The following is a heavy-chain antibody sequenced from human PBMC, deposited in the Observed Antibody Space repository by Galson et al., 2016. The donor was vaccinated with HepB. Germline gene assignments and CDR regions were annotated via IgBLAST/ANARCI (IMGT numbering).Heavy chain of an antibody. V-gene: IGHV3-53*01. CDR2: IYSGGST. J-gene: IGHJ5*02. CDR1: GFIVSNNY. D-gene: IGHD5-18*01. Sequence: SLRLSCAASGFIVSNNYMSWVRQAPGEGLEWVSVIYSGGSTHYTDSVKGRFTISRDNSKNTVSLQMDSLRVEDTALYYCARGRYTFGMDLWGQGTLVTVSS. CDR3: ARGRYTFGMDL.